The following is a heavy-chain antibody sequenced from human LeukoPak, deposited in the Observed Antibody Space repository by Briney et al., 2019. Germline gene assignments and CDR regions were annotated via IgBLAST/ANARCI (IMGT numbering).Heavy chain of an antibody. J-gene: IGHJ3*02. CDR3: ARGVLRYFDWLLHHDAFDI. D-gene: IGHD3-9*01. V-gene: IGHV4-30-4*01. CDR2: IYYSGST. CDR1: GGSISSGDYY. Sequence: TSQTLSLTCTVSGGSISSGDYYWSWIRQPPGKGLEWIGYIYYSGSTYYNPSLKSRVTISVDTSKNQFSPKLSSVTAADTAVYYCARGVLRYFDWLLHHDAFDIWGQGTMVTVSS.